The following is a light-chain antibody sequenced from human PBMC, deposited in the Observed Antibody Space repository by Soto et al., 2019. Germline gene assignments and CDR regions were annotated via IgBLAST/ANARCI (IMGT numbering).Light chain of an antibody. CDR3: SSYAGSSNV. J-gene: IGLJ1*01. Sequence: QSALTQPPSASGSPGQSVAISCTGTSSDVGGYNYVSWYQQHPGKAPKLMIYEVNKRPSGVPDRFSGSKSGNTAYLTVYGLQAEDHADYYCSSYAGSSNVFGTGTKVTV. V-gene: IGLV2-8*01. CDR2: EVN. CDR1: SSDVGGYNY.